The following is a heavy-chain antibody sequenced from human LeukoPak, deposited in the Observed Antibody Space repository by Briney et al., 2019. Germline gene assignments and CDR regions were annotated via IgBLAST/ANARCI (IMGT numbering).Heavy chain of an antibody. V-gene: IGHV3-48*01. CDR1: GFTFSSYS. CDR3: ASTVTSNKVQH. CDR2: ISSSSSTI. Sequence: GGSLRLSCAASGFTFSSYSMNWVRQAPGKGLEWVSYISSSSSTIYYADSVKGRFTISRDNSKNTLYLQMNSLRAEDTAVYFCASTVTSNKVQHWGQGTLVTVSS. J-gene: IGHJ1*01. D-gene: IGHD4-17*01.